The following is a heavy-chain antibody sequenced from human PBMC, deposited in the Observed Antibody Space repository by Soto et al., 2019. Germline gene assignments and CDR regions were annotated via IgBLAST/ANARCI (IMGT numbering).Heavy chain of an antibody. V-gene: IGHV1-69*13. CDR3: ARPKYYYDSSGYLGAHGMDV. D-gene: IGHD3-22*01. CDR2: IIPIFGTA. J-gene: IGHJ6*02. CDR1: GGTFSSYA. Sequence: SVKVSCRASGGTFSSYAISWVRQAPGQGLEWMGGIIPIFGTANYAQKFQGRVTITADESTSTAYMELSSLRSEDTAVYYCARPKYYYDSSGYLGAHGMDVWGQGTTVTVSS.